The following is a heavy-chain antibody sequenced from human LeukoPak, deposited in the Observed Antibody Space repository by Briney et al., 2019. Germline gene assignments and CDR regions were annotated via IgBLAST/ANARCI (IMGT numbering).Heavy chain of an antibody. CDR3: ARISSTFGGVIVPFDY. CDR1: GFTFTSYW. V-gene: IGHV3-7*01. D-gene: IGHD3-16*02. CDR2: IKQDGSEK. Sequence: PGGSLRLSXAASGFTFTSYWMSWVRQAPGKGLEWVANIKQDGSEKYYVDSVKGRFTISRDNAKNSLYLQINSLRAEDTAVYYCARISSTFGGVIVPFDYWGQGTLVTVSS. J-gene: IGHJ4*02.